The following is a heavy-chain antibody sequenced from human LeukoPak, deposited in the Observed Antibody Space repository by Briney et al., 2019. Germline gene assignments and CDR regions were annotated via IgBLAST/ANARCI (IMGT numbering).Heavy chain of an antibody. V-gene: IGHV3-49*03. CDR2: IRSKAYGGTT. CDR1: GFTFGDYA. J-gene: IGHJ5*02. Sequence: PGGSLRLSCTASGFTFGDYAMSWFRQAPGKGLEWVGLIRSKAYGGTTEYAASVKGRFTISRDDSKSIAYLQMNSLKTEDTAVYYCTRGGPIVVVVAATELDPWGQGTLVTVSS. D-gene: IGHD2-15*01. CDR3: TRGGPIVVVVAATELDP.